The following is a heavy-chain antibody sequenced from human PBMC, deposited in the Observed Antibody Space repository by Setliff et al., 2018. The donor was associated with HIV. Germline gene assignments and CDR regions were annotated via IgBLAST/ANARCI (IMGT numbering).Heavy chain of an antibody. CDR3: ARASPGVVGAPTVIDVPNPLQALP. J-gene: IGHJ5*02. CDR1: GFDFTSYT. V-gene: IGHV3-21*01. Sequence: PGGSLRLSCAASGFDFTSYTMTWVRQAPGKGLEWVASISPGGSFMYYGDSIQGRFTISRDDAKSSLYLQMNSLKVEDTATYFCARASPGVVGAPTVIDVPNPLQALPWG. CDR2: ISPGGSFM. D-gene: IGHD2-2*01.